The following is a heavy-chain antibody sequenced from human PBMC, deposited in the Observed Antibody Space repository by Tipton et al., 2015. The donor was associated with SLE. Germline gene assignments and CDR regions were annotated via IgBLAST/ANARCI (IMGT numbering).Heavy chain of an antibody. CDR3: AKEGEGSGWYGTLDY. D-gene: IGHD6-19*01. V-gene: IGHV3-30*18. CDR2: IWYDGSNK. J-gene: IGHJ4*02. Sequence: SLRLSCAASGFTFSSYGMHWVRQAPGKGLEWVAVIWYDGSNKYYADSVKGRFTISRDNSKNTLYLQMNSLRAEDTAVYYCAKEGEGSGWYGTLDYWGQGTLVTVSS. CDR1: GFTFSSYG.